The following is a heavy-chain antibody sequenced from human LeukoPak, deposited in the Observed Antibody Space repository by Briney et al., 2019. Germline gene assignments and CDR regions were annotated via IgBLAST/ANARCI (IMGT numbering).Heavy chain of an antibody. CDR3: ARGGTIVVVTAINY. CDR1: GFTFSSYS. CDR2: ISSSSTI. J-gene: IGHJ4*02. D-gene: IGHD2-21*02. V-gene: IGHV3-48*04. Sequence: GGSLRLSCAASGFTFSSYSMNWVRQAPGKGLEWVSYISSSSTIYYADSVKGRFTISRDNAKNSLYLQMNSLRAEDTAVYYCARGGTIVVVTAINYWGQGTLATVSS.